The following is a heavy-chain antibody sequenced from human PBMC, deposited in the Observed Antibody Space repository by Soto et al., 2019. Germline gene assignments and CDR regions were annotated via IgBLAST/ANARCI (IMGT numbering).Heavy chain of an antibody. V-gene: IGHV1-18*01. D-gene: IGHD1-20*01. CDR1: GFTFTHYG. CDR3: ARGGMGSPYHFDL. Sequence: QVQLVQSEAEVKKPGVSVRVSCKTSGFTFTHYGINWVRQVPGQGLEWMGWITAYNDNRDNAQKFQGRFTMTTDTSTSTAYMELRSLRSDDTAVYYCARGGMGSPYHFDLWGQGTLVTVSS. J-gene: IGHJ4*02. CDR2: ITAYNDNR.